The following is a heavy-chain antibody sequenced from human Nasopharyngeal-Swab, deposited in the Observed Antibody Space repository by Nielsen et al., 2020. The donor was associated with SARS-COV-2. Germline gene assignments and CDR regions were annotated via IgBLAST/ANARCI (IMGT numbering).Heavy chain of an antibody. Sequence: SETLSLTCTVSGGSISSSSYYWGWIRQPPGKGLEWIGSIYYSGSTYYNPSLKSRVTISVDTSKNQFSLKLSSVTAADTAVYYCARPGYCTNGVCYFNGMDVWGQGTTVTVSS. J-gene: IGHJ6*02. D-gene: IGHD2-8*01. V-gene: IGHV4-39*01. CDR2: IYYSGST. CDR3: ARPGYCTNGVCYFNGMDV. CDR1: GGSISSSSYY.